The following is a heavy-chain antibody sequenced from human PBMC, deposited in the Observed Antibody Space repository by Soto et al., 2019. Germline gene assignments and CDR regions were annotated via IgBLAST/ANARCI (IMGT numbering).Heavy chain of an antibody. J-gene: IGHJ3*02. D-gene: IGHD3-10*01. Sequence: ASVKVSCKASGYTLSGYYMHWVRQAPGQGLEWMGWINPNSGGTEYAQKFQGRVTMTTDTSINTAYMELSRLRSDDTAVYYCARDYGSGSWDRSFDIWGQGTMVTVSS. CDR3: ARDYGSGSWDRSFDI. CDR1: GYTLSGYY. V-gene: IGHV1-2*02. CDR2: INPNSGGT.